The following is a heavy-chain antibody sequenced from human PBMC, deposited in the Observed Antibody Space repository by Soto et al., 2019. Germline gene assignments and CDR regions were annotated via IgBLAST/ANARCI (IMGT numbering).Heavy chain of an antibody. Sequence: SETLSLTCTVSDDFISSYYWNWIRQAAGKGLEWIGRVSTSGATNYNPSLESRVTMSVDTSKKQFSLKLTSVTAADTAVYFCARADYEILTGSYAMGVWGQGTTVTVSS. D-gene: IGHD3-9*01. CDR3: ARADYEILTGSYAMGV. J-gene: IGHJ6*02. CDR2: VSTSGAT. CDR1: DDFISSYY. V-gene: IGHV4-4*07.